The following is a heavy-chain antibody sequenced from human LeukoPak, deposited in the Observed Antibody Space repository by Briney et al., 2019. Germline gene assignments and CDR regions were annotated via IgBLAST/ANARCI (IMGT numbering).Heavy chain of an antibody. V-gene: IGHV4-39*01. CDR2: IYFSGST. CDR3: ARRIYDFWSGFDY. CDR1: GGSISSSSYY. Sequence: SETLSLTCTVSGGSISSSSYYWGWIRQPPGKGLEWIGSIYFSGSTYYNPSLKSRVTISVDTSKNQFSLKLSSVTAADTAVYYCARRIYDFWSGFDYWGQGTLVTVSS. J-gene: IGHJ4*02. D-gene: IGHD3-3*01.